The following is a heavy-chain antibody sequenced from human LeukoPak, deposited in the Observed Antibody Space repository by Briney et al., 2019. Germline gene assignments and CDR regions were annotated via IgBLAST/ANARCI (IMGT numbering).Heavy chain of an antibody. V-gene: IGHV3-21*01. Sequence: GGSLRLSCAASGFTFSSYSMNWVRQAPGKGLEWVSCISSSSTYIYYADSVKGRFTISRDNAKNSLYLQMNSLRAEDTAVYYSARSAFRKEYFDWLPRHQYNWNDGFRYFDYWGQGTLVTVSS. J-gene: IGHJ4*02. D-gene: IGHD1-20*01. CDR3: ARSAFRKEYFDWLPRHQYNWNDGFRYFDY. CDR2: ISSSSTYI. CDR1: GFTFSSYS.